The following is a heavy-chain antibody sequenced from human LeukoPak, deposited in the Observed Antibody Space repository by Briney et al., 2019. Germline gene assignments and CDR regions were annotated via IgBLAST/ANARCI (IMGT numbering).Heavy chain of an antibody. V-gene: IGHV1-24*01. CDR2: FDPEDGET. J-gene: IGHJ4*02. CDR1: GYTLTELS. CDR3: ATDFLTGKRSAAPYYFDY. D-gene: IGHD7-27*01. Sequence: ASVKVSCKVSGYTLTELSMHWVRQAPGKGLEWMGGFDPEDGETIYAQKFQGRVTMTEDTSTDTAYMELSSLRSEDTAVYYCATDFLTGKRSAAPYYFDYWGQGTLVTVSS.